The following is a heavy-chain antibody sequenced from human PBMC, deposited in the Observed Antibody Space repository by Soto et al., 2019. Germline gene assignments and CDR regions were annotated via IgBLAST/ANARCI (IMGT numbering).Heavy chain of an antibody. Sequence: QVQLQESGPGLVKPSQTLSLTCTVSGDSISSNNNYWSWIRHPPGAGLEWIGFISYSGTTSYSPSLKSRVAISLGTSKNQFSLMLSSVTAADTAVYYCARGRGYSYGLDPGGQGTLVTVSS. CDR1: GDSISSNNNY. CDR2: ISYSGTT. D-gene: IGHD5-18*01. CDR3: ARGRGYSYGLDP. J-gene: IGHJ5*02. V-gene: IGHV4-30-4*01.